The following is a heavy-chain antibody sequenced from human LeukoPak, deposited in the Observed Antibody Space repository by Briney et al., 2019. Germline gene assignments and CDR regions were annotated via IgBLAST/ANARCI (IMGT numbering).Heavy chain of an antibody. CDR1: GGSISSHY. J-gene: IGHJ6*03. CDR3: ARVLALKSIAARYYYYMDV. CDR2: IYYSGST. V-gene: IGHV4-59*11. D-gene: IGHD6-6*01. Sequence: SETLSLTCTVSGGSISSHYWSWIRQPPGKGLEWIGYIYYSGSTNYNPSLKSRVTISVDTSKSQFSLKLSSVTAADTAVYYCARVLALKSIAARYYYYMDVWGKGTTVTVSS.